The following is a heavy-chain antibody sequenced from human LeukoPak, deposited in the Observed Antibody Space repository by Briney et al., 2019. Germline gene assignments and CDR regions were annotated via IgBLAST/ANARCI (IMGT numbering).Heavy chain of an antibody. J-gene: IGHJ4*02. CDR3: ARSHTSGYKFFDY. CDR1: GGTFSSYA. V-gene: IGHV1-69*13. Sequence: APVKVSCKASGGTFSSYAISWVRQAPGQGLEWMGGIIPIFGTANYAQKFRGRVTITADESTSTAYMELSSLRSEDTAVYYCARSHTSGYKFFDYWGQGTLVTVSS. D-gene: IGHD5-12*01. CDR2: IIPIFGTA.